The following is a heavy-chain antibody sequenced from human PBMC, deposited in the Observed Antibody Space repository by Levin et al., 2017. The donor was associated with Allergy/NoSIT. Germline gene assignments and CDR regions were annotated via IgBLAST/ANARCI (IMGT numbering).Heavy chain of an antibody. CDR2: ISYDGSNK. V-gene: IGHV3-30*18. D-gene: IGHD6-13*01. CDR1: GFTFSSYG. J-gene: IGHJ3*02. Sequence: GGSLRLSCAASGFTFSSYGMHWVRQAPGKGLEWVAVISYDGSNKYYADSVKGRFTISRDNSKNTLYLQMNSLRAEDTAVYYCAKSIRQQLVLSFDIWGQGTMVTVSS. CDR3: AKSIRQQLVLSFDI.